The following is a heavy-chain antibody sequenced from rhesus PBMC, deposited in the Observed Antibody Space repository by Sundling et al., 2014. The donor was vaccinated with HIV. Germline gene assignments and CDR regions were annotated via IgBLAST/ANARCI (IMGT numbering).Heavy chain of an antibody. V-gene: IGHV4-81*01. CDR2: IYGNSAST. Sequence: QVQLQESGPGLVKPSETLSLTCAVSGGSISDYYWSWIRQTPGKGLEWIGFIYGNSASTNFNPSLKNRVTISRDTTKNQFSLKLASVTAADTAVYYCARGSYLDWLLPHFDYWGQGVLVTVSS. CDR1: GGSISDYY. D-gene: IGHD3-3*01. CDR3: ARGSYLDWLLPHFDY. J-gene: IGHJ4*01.